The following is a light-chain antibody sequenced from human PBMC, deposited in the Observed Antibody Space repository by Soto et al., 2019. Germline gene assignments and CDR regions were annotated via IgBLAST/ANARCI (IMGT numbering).Light chain of an antibody. J-gene: IGLJ1*01. CDR1: SSDVGGYNY. V-gene: IGLV2-14*01. CDR3: SSYTSSSTPFL. Sequence: QSALTQPDSVSGSPGQSITISCTGTSSDVGGYNYVSWYQQHPGKAPKLMIYDVSNRPSGVSNRFSGSKSGNTASLTISGLQAEDEADYYCSSYTSSSTPFLFGTGTKLTAL. CDR2: DVS.